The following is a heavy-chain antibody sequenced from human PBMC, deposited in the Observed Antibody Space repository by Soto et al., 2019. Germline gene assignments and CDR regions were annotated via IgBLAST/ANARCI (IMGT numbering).Heavy chain of an antibody. CDR2: INAGNGNT. CDR3: AKVLQYYYYGMDV. Sequence: ASVKVSCKASGYTFTSYAMHWVRQAPGQRLEWMGWINAGNGNTKYSQKFQGRVTITRDTSASTAYMELNSLRAEDTAIYYCAKVLQYYYYGMDVWGLGTTVTVSS. CDR1: GYTFTSYA. V-gene: IGHV1-3*01. J-gene: IGHJ6*02.